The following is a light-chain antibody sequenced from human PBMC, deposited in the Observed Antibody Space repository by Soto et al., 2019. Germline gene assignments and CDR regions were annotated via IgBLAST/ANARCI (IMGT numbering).Light chain of an antibody. V-gene: IGKV1-13*02. J-gene: IGKJ5*01. Sequence: QMTQSPSSLSASVGDRVTITCRASQGISSALAWYQQKPGKAPKLLIYDASSLESGVPSRFSGSGSGTDFTLTISSLQPEDFATYYCQQFNSYITFGQGTRLEIK. CDR3: QQFNSYIT. CDR1: QGISSA. CDR2: DAS.